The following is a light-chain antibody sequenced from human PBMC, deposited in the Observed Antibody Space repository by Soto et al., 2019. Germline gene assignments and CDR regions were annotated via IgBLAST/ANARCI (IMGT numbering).Light chain of an antibody. Sequence: QSVLTQPASVSGSPGQSITISCTGTSSDIGAYNFVSWYQQHPGKAPKLMIYEVSNRPSGISDRFSGSKSGNTASLAISGLQAEDEADYYCKSYTRSSTYVFGTGTKVTVL. J-gene: IGLJ1*01. CDR2: EVS. CDR1: SSDIGAYNF. V-gene: IGLV2-14*01. CDR3: KSYTRSSTYV.